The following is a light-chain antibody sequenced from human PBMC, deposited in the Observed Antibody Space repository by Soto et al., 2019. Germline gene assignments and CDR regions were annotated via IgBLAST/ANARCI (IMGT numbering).Light chain of an antibody. CDR2: GAS. V-gene: IGKV3-20*01. CDR3: QQYGSSTGLT. CDR1: QSVSSSY. Sequence: EIVSTKFPCTLSLSPGERAPLSCRAIQSVSSSYLAWYQQKPGQAPRLLIYGASSRATGIPDRFSGSGSGTDFTLTISILEPEDFAVYYCQQYGSSTGLTFGGGAKV. J-gene: IGKJ4*01.